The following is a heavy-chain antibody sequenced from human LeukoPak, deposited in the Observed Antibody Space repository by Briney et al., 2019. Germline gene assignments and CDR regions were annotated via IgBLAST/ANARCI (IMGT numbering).Heavy chain of an antibody. J-gene: IGHJ4*02. V-gene: IGHV1-46*01. CDR1: GYTFTSYY. CDR3: ARDYCSSTSCLFDY. CDR2: INPSGGST. Sequence: GASVKVSCKASGYTFTSYYMHWVRQAPGQGLEWMGIINPSGGSTSYAQKFHGRVAMTRDTSISTAFMELTRLRSDDTAVYYCARDYCSSTSCLFDYWGQGTLVTVSS. D-gene: IGHD2-2*01.